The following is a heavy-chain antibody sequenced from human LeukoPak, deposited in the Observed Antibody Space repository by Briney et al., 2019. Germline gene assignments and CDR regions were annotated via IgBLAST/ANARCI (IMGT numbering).Heavy chain of an antibody. CDR2: IYSGGST. CDR1: GLTFSSYD. CDR3: ARDLNDYDSSGYRRVYFQH. Sequence: GGSLRLSCAASGLTFSSYDMNWVRQPPGKGLEWVSVIYSGGSTYYADSVKGRFTISRDNSKNTLYLQMNSLRAEDTAVYYCARDLNDYDSSGYRRVYFQHWGQGTLVTVSS. D-gene: IGHD3-22*01. J-gene: IGHJ1*01. V-gene: IGHV3-66*02.